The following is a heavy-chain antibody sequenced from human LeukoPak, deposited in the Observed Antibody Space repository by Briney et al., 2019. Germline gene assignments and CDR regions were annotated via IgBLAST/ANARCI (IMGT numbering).Heavy chain of an antibody. J-gene: IGHJ4*02. V-gene: IGHV7-4-1*02. CDR2: INTNTGNP. D-gene: IGHD2-21*02. CDR1: GYTFTSYG. CDR3: ARDYNCGGDCYYFDY. Sequence: RGASVKVSCKASGYTFTSYGISWVRQAPGQGLEWMGWINTNTGNPTYAQGFTGRFVFSLDTSVSTAYLQISSLKAEDTAVYYCARDYNCGGDCYYFDYWGQGTLVTVSS.